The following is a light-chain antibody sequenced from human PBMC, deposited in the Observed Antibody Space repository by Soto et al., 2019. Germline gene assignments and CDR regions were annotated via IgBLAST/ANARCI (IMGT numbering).Light chain of an antibody. V-gene: IGLV1-44*01. CDR3: AAWGASLSVWV. CDR2: SND. Sequence: QSVLTQPPSASGSPGQRVTVSCSGSSSNIGRNTVNWYQQLPGTAPKLLIYSNDQRPSGVPDRFSGSKSCTSASPAISGRQSEDEADYYCAAWGASLSVWVFGGGTQLTVL. J-gene: IGLJ3*02. CDR1: SSNIGRNT.